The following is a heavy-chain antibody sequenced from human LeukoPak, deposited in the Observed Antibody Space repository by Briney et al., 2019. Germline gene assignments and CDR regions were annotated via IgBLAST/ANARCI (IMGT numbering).Heavy chain of an antibody. Sequence: RASVKVSCKPSGYTFTGYYMQWVRQAPGQGLEWMGWINPNSGGSNYAQKFQGRVTMTRDTSIITAYMELSRLRSDDTAVYYCARFGGLKRAGYSYGYGVDYWGQGTLVTVSS. CDR2: INPNSGGS. CDR3: ARFGGLKRAGYSYGYGVDY. J-gene: IGHJ4*02. CDR1: GYTFTGYY. D-gene: IGHD5-18*01. V-gene: IGHV1-2*02.